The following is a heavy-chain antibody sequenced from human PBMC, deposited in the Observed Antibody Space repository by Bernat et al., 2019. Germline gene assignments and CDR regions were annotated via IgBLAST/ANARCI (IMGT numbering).Heavy chain of an antibody. D-gene: IGHD3-16*01. CDR2: TYYRSKWYN. CDR1: GDSVSSKSAA. J-gene: IGHJ6*02. V-gene: IGHV6-1*01. Sequence: QVQLQQSGPGLVKPSQTLSLTCAISGDSVSSKSAAWNWIRQSPSRGLEWLGRTYYRSKWYNDYAVSVKGRITINPDTSKNQFSLQLNSVTPEDTAVYYCTGRGGYGGGAPDVWGQGTTVTVSS. CDR3: TGRGGYGGGAPDV.